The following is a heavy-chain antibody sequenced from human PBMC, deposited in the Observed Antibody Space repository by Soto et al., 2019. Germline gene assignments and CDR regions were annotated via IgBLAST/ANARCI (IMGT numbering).Heavy chain of an antibody. J-gene: IGHJ5*02. CDR3: ARRRRGDSRLAFDP. CDR2: MNPNSGNT. Sequence: ASVKVSCKASGYTFTSYDINWVRQATGQGLEWMGRMNPNSGNTGYAQKFQGRVTMTRNTSISTAYMELSSLRSEDTAVYYCARRRRGDSRLAFDPWGQGTLVTVSS. V-gene: IGHV1-8*01. D-gene: IGHD6-19*01. CDR1: GYTFTSYD.